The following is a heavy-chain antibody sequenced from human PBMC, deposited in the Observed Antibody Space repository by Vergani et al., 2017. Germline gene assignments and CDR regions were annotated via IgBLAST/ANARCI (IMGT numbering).Heavy chain of an antibody. J-gene: IGHJ6*03. Sequence: DVQLVESGGALVKPGGSLRLSCAASEFTSSSYTMTWVRQAPGRGLEGISYISTTSDTIYYADSVRGRFTISRDNAKNTLYLQMNNLRAADTAVYYCARSGYCAHGVCYMTYYYYMDVWGKGTAVTVSS. CDR1: EFTSSSYT. CDR2: ISTTSDTI. D-gene: IGHD2-8*01. V-gene: IGHV3-48*01. CDR3: ARSGYCAHGVCYMTYYYYMDV.